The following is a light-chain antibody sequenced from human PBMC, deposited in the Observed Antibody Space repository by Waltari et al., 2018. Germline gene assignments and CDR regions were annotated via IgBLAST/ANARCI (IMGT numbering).Light chain of an antibody. CDR1: RSLVHSDGNTY. CDR3: MQGTQWPPIT. V-gene: IGKV2-30*02. Sequence: VLTQSPLSLPVTLGHRASISCRSSRSLVHSDGNTYLNWFHQRPGQSPRRLIYKVSNRDSGVPDRFSGSGSGSAFTLKISRVEAEDVGVYFCMQGTQWPPITFGQGTRLEIK. J-gene: IGKJ5*01. CDR2: KVS.